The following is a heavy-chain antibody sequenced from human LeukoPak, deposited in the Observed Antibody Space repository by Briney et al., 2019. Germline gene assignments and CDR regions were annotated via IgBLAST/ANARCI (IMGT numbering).Heavy chain of an antibody. V-gene: IGHV3-21*01. CDR2: ISSSSYI. CDR1: GFTFSSYS. J-gene: IGHJ4*02. D-gene: IGHD2-15*01. Sequence: GGSLRLSCAASGFTFSSYSMNWVRQAPGKGLEWVSSISSSSYIYYADSVKGRFTISRDNAKNSLYLQMNSLRAEDTAVYYCASGYCSGGSCQHDYWGQGTLVTVSS. CDR3: ASGYCSGGSCQHDY.